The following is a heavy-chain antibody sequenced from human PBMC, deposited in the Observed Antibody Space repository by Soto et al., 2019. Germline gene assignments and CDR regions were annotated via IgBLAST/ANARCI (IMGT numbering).Heavy chain of an antibody. CDR3: ARAMNWDQNNWFDP. D-gene: IGHD7-27*01. Sequence: SVKVSCKASGGTFSSYAISWVRQAPRQGLEWMGGIIPIFGTANYAQKFQGRVTITADESTSTAYMELSSLRSEDTAVYYCARAMNWDQNNWFDPWGQGTLVTVS. V-gene: IGHV1-69*13. CDR1: GGTFSSYA. J-gene: IGHJ5*02. CDR2: IIPIFGTA.